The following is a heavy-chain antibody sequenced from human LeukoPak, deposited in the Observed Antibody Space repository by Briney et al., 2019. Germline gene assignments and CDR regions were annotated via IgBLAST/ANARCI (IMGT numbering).Heavy chain of an antibody. CDR1: GGSISSSSYY. V-gene: IGHV4-39*07. J-gene: IGHJ6*03. D-gene: IGHD1-26*01. Sequence: SETLSLTCTVPGGSISSSSYYWGWIRQPPGKGLEWIGSIYYSGSTYYNPSLKSRVTISVDTSKNQFSLKLSSVTAADTAVYYCARAILVRYYYYYYMDVWAKGPRSPSP. CDR2: IYYSGST. CDR3: ARAILVRYYYYYYMDV.